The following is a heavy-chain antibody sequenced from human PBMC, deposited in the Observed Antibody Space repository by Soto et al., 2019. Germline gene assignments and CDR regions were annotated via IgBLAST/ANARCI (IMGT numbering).Heavy chain of an antibody. CDR3: GSPYYYDSRGYYYIDY. Sequence: QVQLVQSGAEVKKPGSSVKVSCKASGGTFSSYAISWVRQAPGQGLEWMGGIIPIFGTANYAQKFQGRVTITADEATRTAYMELCSRRCEDTAVSSCGSPYYYDSRGYYYIDYWGQGTLVTVSS. CDR1: GGTFSSYA. J-gene: IGHJ4*02. D-gene: IGHD3-22*01. CDR2: IIPIFGTA. V-gene: IGHV1-69*12.